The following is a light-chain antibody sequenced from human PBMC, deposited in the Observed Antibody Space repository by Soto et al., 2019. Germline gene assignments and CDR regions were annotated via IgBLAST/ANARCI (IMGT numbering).Light chain of an antibody. J-gene: IGKJ5*01. CDR3: QQTYDTPLT. V-gene: IGKV1-39*01. Sequence: DIQVAQSHSSLSASVGDIFTITFLTIQAINRYLNWYQQTPGRAPKLLIYAASILHSGVPPRFSGSGVGTYFTLTINGLQPEDFTAYYCQQTYDTPLTFGQGTRLE. CDR1: QAINRY. CDR2: AAS.